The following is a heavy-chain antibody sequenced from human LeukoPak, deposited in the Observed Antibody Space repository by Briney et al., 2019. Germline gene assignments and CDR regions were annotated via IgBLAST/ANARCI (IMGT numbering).Heavy chain of an antibody. CDR1: GFTFSNAW. CDR2: IYLDGSRA. CDR3: VREHYFYHMDG. Sequence: GGSLRLSCAASGFTFSNAWMSWARQSPGEGLEWVANIYLDGSRAYYVDSVKGRFTISRDNAKNSLFLQMNSLSAEDTAVYYCVREHYFYHMDGWGEGTTVTVSS. V-gene: IGHV3-7*01. J-gene: IGHJ6*03.